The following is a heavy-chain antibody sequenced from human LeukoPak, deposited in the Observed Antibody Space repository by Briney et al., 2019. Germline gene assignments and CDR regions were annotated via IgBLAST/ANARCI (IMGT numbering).Heavy chain of an antibody. Sequence: PSETLSLTCTVSGGSISSYYWSWIRQPPGKGLEWVGYIYYSGSTNYNPSLKSRVTISVDTSKNQFSPNLSSVTAADTAVYYCAREDSADAFDFWGQGTMVTVFS. CDR1: GGSISSYY. J-gene: IGHJ3*01. CDR2: IYYSGST. V-gene: IGHV4-59*01. CDR3: AREDSADAFDF.